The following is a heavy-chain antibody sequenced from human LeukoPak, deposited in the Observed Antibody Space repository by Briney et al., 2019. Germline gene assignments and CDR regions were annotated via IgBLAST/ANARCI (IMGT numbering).Heavy chain of an antibody. J-gene: IGHJ6*03. Sequence: ASVKVSCKASGGTFSSYAISWVRQAPGQGLEWMGCINPNSGDTDYAQKFQGRVTMTRDTSISTAYMELSRLRSDDTAVYYCARESGGSTNYYYYYYMDVWGKGTTVTVSS. CDR1: GGTFSSYA. CDR3: ARESGGSTNYYYYYYMDV. V-gene: IGHV1-2*02. CDR2: INPNSGDT. D-gene: IGHD2-15*01.